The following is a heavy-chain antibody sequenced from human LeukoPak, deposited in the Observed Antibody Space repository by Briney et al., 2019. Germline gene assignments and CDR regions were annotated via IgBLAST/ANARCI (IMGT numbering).Heavy chain of an antibody. J-gene: IGHJ4*02. V-gene: IGHV3-20*04. CDR3: ARGGITIFGGIIYQDY. D-gene: IGHD3-3*01. Sequence: GGSLRLSCAASGFTFDDCGMSWVRQAPGKGLEWVSGINWNGGSTGYADSVKGRFTISRDNAKNSLYLQMNSLRAEDTAFYYCARGGITIFGGIIYQDYWGQGTLVTVSS. CDR1: GFTFDDCG. CDR2: INWNGGST.